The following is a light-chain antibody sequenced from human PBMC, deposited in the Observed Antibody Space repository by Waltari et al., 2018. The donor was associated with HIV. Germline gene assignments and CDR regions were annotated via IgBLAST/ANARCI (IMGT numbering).Light chain of an antibody. V-gene: IGLV2-23*02. Sequence: QSALTQPASVSGSPGQSITISCTGTSSDVGSYKVVSWYQKHPGNAPKLMIYEVSKRPSGVSNRFSGSKAGNTASLTISGLQAEDEADYYCCSYAGSTTHVFGTGTKVTVL. CDR1: SSDVGSYKV. CDR2: EVS. CDR3: CSYAGSTTHV. J-gene: IGLJ1*01.